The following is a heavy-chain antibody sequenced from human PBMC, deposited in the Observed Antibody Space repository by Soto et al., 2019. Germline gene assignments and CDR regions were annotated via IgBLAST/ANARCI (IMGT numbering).Heavy chain of an antibody. CDR2: ISSGSGSI. Sequence: EVQLVESGGGLVQPGGSLRLSCAASGFTFTAYSMNWVRQAPGKGLEWVSYISSGSGSIYYADSVKGRFTISRDDAKNSLYLEMNSLRDVDTAVYYCARDFWDYWGQGTVVTVSS. J-gene: IGHJ4*02. V-gene: IGHV3-48*02. D-gene: IGHD3-3*01. CDR1: GFTFTAYS. CDR3: ARDFWDY.